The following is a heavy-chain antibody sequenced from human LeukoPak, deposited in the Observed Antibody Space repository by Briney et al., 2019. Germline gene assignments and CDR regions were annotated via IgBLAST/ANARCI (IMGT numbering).Heavy chain of an antibody. Sequence: PGGSLRLSCVASGFTFSNYAMNWVRQAPGKGLECASSISGSGTSTYYADSVKGRFTSSRDNSKNTLYLQMNSLRAEDTAIHYCANEYSKGDVWGQGTTVTVSS. CDR2: ISGSGTST. CDR1: GFTFSNYA. D-gene: IGHD4-11*01. V-gene: IGHV3-23*01. CDR3: ANEYSKGDV. J-gene: IGHJ3*01.